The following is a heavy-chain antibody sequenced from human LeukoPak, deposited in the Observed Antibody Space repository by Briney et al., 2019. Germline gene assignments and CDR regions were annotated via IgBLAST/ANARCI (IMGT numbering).Heavy chain of an antibody. Sequence: PSETLPLTCAVYGGSFSGYYWSWIRQPPGKGLEWIGEINHSGSTNYNPSLKSRVTISVDTSKNQFSLKLSSVTAADTAVYYCAGGYSYGSPDYWGQGTLVTVSS. V-gene: IGHV4-34*01. CDR2: INHSGST. CDR1: GGSFSGYY. J-gene: IGHJ4*02. CDR3: AGGYSYGSPDY. D-gene: IGHD5-18*01.